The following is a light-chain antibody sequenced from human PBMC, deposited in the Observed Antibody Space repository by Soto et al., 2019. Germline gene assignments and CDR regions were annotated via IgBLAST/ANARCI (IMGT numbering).Light chain of an antibody. Sequence: DIQMTQSPSSVSASVGDTVTITCRASQGISSCLAWYQQKPGIAPKRLIYAASSLQSGVPSRFSGSRSAADFSIPISSLQPEDFVTYYCQQATSLLPLTFGGGTKVEIK. CDR1: QGISSC. V-gene: IGKV1-12*01. J-gene: IGKJ4*01. CDR2: AAS. CDR3: QQATSLLPLT.